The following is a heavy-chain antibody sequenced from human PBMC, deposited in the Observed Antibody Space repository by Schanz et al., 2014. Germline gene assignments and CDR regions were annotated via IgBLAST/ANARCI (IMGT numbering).Heavy chain of an antibody. Sequence: EVQLVQSGGGLVQPGGSLRLSCAASGFTFSSYAMSWVRQAPGKGLEWVSFIYIGGNTYYADSVKGRFTISRDNSKNTLYLQMNSLRAEDTAVYYCAKVRYSSGWRGDYFDEWGQGTLVTVAS. D-gene: IGHD6-25*01. CDR2: FIYIGGNT. CDR1: GFTFSSYA. CDR3: AKVRYSSGWRGDYFDE. J-gene: IGHJ4*02. V-gene: IGHV3-23*04.